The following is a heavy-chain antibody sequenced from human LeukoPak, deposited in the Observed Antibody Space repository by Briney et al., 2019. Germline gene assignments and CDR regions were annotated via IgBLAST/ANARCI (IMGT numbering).Heavy chain of an antibody. J-gene: IGHJ3*02. CDR1: GGSFSSTAYY. CDR3: ARGGYGDDSAFDI. V-gene: IGHV4-31*03. Sequence: SQTLSLTCTVSGGSFSSTAYYWSWPRQHPGKGLECIRYIYYTGSTYYTPSLKSRVTISIDTSKNQFLLKLSSVTAADTAVYYCARGGYGDDSAFDIWGQGTMVTVSS. D-gene: IGHD4-17*01. CDR2: IYYTGST.